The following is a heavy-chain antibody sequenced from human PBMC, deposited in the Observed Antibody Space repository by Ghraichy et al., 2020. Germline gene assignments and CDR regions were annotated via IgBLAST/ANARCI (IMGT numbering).Heavy chain of an antibody. D-gene: IGHD3-16*02. V-gene: IGHV3-30*02. CDR2: IRNDGINK. Sequence: GGSLRLSCATSGFTFSSYSMHWVRQAPGKGLEWVSFIRNDGINKYYAASVRGRLTISRDNPKNTLYLQMNSLRLEDTAVYYCARGIGPLDYWGQGTLVTVSS. J-gene: IGHJ4*02. CDR3: ARGIGPLDY. CDR1: GFTFSSYS.